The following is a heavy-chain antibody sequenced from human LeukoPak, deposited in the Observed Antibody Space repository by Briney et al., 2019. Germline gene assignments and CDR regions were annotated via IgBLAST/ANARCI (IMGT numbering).Heavy chain of an antibody. D-gene: IGHD2-21*02. Sequence: SVKVSCKASGGTFSSYAISWVRQAPGQGLEWMGGIIPIFGTANYAQKFQGSVTITADESTSTAYMELSSLRSEDTAVYYCARAPLCGGDYYSYFDYWGQGTLVTVSS. V-gene: IGHV1-69*13. J-gene: IGHJ4*02. CDR1: GGTFSSYA. CDR3: ARAPLCGGDYYSYFDY. CDR2: IIPIFGTA.